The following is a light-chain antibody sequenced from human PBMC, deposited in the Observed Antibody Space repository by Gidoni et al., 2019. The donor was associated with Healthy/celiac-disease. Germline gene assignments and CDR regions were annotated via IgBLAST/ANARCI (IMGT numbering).Light chain of an antibody. V-gene: IGLV3-19*01. J-gene: IGLJ2*01. CDR1: SLRSYY. Sequence: SSELTQDPAVSVALGQTVRITCQGDSLRSYYARMYQQKQGQAPVLVIYGKNNRPSRFPDRFSFSSSGNTASLTITGAQAEDEADYYCYSRDSSGNPVVFGGGTKLTVL. CDR3: YSRDSSGNPVV. CDR2: GKN.